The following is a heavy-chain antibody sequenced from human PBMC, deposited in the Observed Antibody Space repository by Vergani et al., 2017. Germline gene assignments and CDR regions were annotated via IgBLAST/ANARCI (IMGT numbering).Heavy chain of an antibody. D-gene: IGHD2-2*01. CDR3: ATKDAPEVVPAALFI. CDR1: GFTFSSYA. V-gene: IGHV3-23*01. Sequence: EVQLLESGGGLVQPGGSLRLSCAASGFTFSSYAMSWVRQAPGKGLEWVSAISGSGGSTYYADSVKGRLTISRDNSKNTLYLQMNSLRAEDTAVYYCATKDAPEVVPAALFIWGQGTMVTVSS. CDR2: ISGSGGST. J-gene: IGHJ3*02.